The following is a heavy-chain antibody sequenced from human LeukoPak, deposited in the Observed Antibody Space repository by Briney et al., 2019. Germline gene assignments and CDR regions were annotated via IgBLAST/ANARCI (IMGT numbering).Heavy chain of an antibody. J-gene: IGHJ4*02. Sequence: PGGSLRLSCAASGFTFSSYWMSWVRQAPGKGLEWVANIKQDGSEKYYVDSVKGRFTISRDNAKNSLYLQMDSLRAEDTAVYYCARGGQTYGDHGEAYLDYWGQGTLVTVSS. CDR2: IKQDGSEK. V-gene: IGHV3-7*01. CDR3: ARGGQTYGDHGEAYLDY. D-gene: IGHD4-17*01. CDR1: GFTFSSYW.